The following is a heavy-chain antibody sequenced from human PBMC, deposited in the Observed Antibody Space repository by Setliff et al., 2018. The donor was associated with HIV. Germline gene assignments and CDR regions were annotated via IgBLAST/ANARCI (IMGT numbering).Heavy chain of an antibody. D-gene: IGHD1-26*01. CDR1: GGSFSGYY. CDR2: INHSGST. Sequence: SETLFLTCAVYGGSFSGYYWSWIRQPPGKGLEWIGEINHSGSTNYNMSLWSRVTISLDASRNQFSLELISVTAADTAVYYCAGGPGTTLIDYWAQGTLVTVSS. J-gene: IGHJ4*02. CDR3: AGGPGTTLIDY. V-gene: IGHV4-34*01.